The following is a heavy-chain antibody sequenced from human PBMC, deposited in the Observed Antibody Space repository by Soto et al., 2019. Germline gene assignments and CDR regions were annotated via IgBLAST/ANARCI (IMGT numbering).Heavy chain of an antibody. J-gene: IGHJ4*02. Sequence: GSLRLSCAASGFTFSNTWMNWVRQAPGKGLEWVGRIKSKTDGGTTDYAAPVKGRFTISRDDSKNTLYLQMNSLKTEDTAVYYCTTDLRITMIVVGVDFDYWGQGTLVTVSS. V-gene: IGHV3-15*07. CDR3: TTDLRITMIVVGVDFDY. D-gene: IGHD3-22*01. CDR2: IKSKTDGGTT. CDR1: GFTFSNTW.